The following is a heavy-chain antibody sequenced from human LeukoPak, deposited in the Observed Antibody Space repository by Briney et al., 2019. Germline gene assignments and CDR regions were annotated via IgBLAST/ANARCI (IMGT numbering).Heavy chain of an antibody. J-gene: IGHJ5*02. CDR3: ARVHYDFWSGYYANNWFDP. V-gene: IGHV3-48*02. CDR2: ISSSSSTI. CDR1: GFTFSSYS. Sequence: PGGSLGLSCAASGFTFSSYSMNWVRQAPGKGLEWVSYISSSSSTIYYADSVKGRFTISRDNAKNSLYLQMNSLRDEDTAVYYCARVHYDFWSGYYANNWFDPWGQGTLVTVSS. D-gene: IGHD3-3*01.